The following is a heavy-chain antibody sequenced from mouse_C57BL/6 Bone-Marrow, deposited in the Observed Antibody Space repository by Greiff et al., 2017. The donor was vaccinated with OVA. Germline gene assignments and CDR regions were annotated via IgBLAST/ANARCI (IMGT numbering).Heavy chain of an antibody. D-gene: IGHD2-10*02. J-gene: IGHJ2*01. CDR2: INPNNGGT. V-gene: IGHV1-26*01. CDR1: GYTFTDYS. Sequence: QLQPSGPELVKPGASVKISCKASGYTFTDYSMNWVKQSHGKSLEWIGDINPNNGGTSYHKTFKAQATLTVDKSSSTAYMELRSLTSEDSAVYYCARWGSILYYFDYWGQGTTRTVSS. CDR3: ARWGSILYYFDY.